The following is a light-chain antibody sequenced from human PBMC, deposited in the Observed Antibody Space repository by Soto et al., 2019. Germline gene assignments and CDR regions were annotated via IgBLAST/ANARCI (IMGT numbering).Light chain of an antibody. V-gene: IGLV2-14*01. CDR1: SSNIGINP. CDR2: EVS. J-gene: IGLJ1*01. Sequence: QSVLTQPPSASGTPGQGVTISCSGSSSNIGINPVSWYQQHPGKAPKLIIFEVSYRPSGISNRFSASKSGDTASLTISGLQADDEADYYCCSYTDSRTHIFGSGTKVTVL. CDR3: CSYTDSRTHI.